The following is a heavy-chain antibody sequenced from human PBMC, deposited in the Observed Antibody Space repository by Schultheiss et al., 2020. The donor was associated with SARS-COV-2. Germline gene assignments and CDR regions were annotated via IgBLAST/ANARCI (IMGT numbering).Heavy chain of an antibody. D-gene: IGHD5-18*01. Sequence: GESLKISCAASGFTFSDYYMSWIRQAPGKGLEWVSYISSSGSTIYYADSVKGRFTISRDNAKNSLYLQMNSLRAEDTAVYYCASYRGYSYGYVDAFDIWGQGTMVTVSS. V-gene: IGHV3-11*01. CDR1: GFTFSDYY. CDR2: ISSSGSTI. CDR3: ASYRGYSYGYVDAFDI. J-gene: IGHJ3*02.